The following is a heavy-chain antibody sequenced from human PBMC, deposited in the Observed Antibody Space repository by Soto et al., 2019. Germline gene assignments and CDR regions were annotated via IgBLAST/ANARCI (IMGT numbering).Heavy chain of an antibody. D-gene: IGHD3-3*01. CDR1: GFTFSSYA. CDR3: ARDRLTIFGVVTMTP. V-gene: IGHV3-30-3*01. J-gene: IGHJ5*02. CDR2: ISYDGSNK. Sequence: QVQLVESGGGVVQPGRSLRLSCAASGFTFSSYAMHWVRQAPGKGLEWVAVISYDGSNKYYADSVKGRFTISRDNSKNTLYLQMNSLRAEDTAVYYCARDRLTIFGVVTMTPWGQGTLVTVSS.